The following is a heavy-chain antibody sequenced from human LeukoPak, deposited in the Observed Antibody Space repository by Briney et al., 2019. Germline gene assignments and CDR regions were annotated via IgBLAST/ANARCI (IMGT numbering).Heavy chain of an antibody. J-gene: IGHJ4*02. D-gene: IGHD6-19*01. CDR1: GGSISSGPYY. CDR2: IFYSGST. V-gene: IGHV4-39*07. CDR3: ARGLLAVAGTPNDY. Sequence: SETLSLTCTVSGGSISSGPYYWGWIRQPPGKGLEWIGSIFYSGSTYYNPSLKSRVTISVDTSKNQFSLKLSSVTAADTAVYYCARGLLAVAGTPNDYWGQGTLVTVSS.